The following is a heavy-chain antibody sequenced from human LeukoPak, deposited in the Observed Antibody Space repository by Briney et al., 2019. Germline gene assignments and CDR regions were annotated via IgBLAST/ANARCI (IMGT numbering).Heavy chain of an antibody. CDR3: AVGPIVVVPAAISGYYYYMDV. J-gene: IGHJ6*03. CDR1: GGTFSSYA. V-gene: IGHV1-69*05. CDR2: IIPIFGTA. D-gene: IGHD2-2*01. Sequence: SVKVSCKASGGTFSSYAISWVRQAPGQGLEWMGGIIPIFGTANYAQKFQGRVTITTDESTSTAYMELSSLRSEDTVVYYCAVGPIVVVPAAISGYYYYMDVWGKGTTVTVSS.